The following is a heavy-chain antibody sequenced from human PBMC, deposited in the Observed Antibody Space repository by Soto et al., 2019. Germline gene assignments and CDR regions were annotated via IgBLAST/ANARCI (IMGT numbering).Heavy chain of an antibody. CDR2: INPSGGST. CDR1: GYTLNSYY. V-gene: IGHV1-46*02. Sequence: ASVTVSCKASGYTLNSYYMHWVRQAPGQGLEWMGIINPSGGSTSYAQKFQGRVTISVDTSKNQFSLKLSSVTAADTAVYYCARRYGSCFDYWGQGTLVTVSS. D-gene: IGHD5-18*01. J-gene: IGHJ4*02. CDR3: ARRYGSCFDY.